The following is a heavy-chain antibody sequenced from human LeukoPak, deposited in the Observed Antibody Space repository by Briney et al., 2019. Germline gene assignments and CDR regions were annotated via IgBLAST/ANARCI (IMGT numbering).Heavy chain of an antibody. V-gene: IGHV3-21*01. D-gene: IGHD6-19*01. Sequence: PGGSLRLSCAASGFTFSSYSMNWVRQAPGKGLEWVASISSSSGYIYYADSVKGRFTISRDNAKNALYLQMNSLRVEDTAIYYCARDSSGRGYNWFDPWGQGTLVTVSS. CDR2: ISSSSGYI. CDR3: ARDSSGRGYNWFDP. CDR1: GFTFSSYS. J-gene: IGHJ5*02.